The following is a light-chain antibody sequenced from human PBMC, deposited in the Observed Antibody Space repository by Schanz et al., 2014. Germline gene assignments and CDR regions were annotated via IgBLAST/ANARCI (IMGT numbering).Light chain of an antibody. J-gene: IGKJ1*01. CDR1: QSVNSY. V-gene: IGKV3-20*01. Sequence: EIVLTQSPATLSLSPGERATLSCRASQSVNSYLAWYQQKPGQAPRLLIFDASIRATGIPDRFSGSGSGTDFTLTISRLEPEDFAVYYCQQYGTSPRTFGQGTKVEIK. CDR3: QQYGTSPRT. CDR2: DAS.